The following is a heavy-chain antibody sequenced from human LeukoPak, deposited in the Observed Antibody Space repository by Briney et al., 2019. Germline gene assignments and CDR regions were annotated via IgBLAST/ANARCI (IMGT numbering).Heavy chain of an antibody. V-gene: IGHV3-53*01. D-gene: IGHD5-18*01. CDR1: EFSVGSNY. CDR3: AKVRDSSQYYFDY. CDR2: IYSGGST. J-gene: IGHJ4*02. Sequence: GGSLRLSCAASEFSVGSNYMTWVRQAPGKGLEWVSLIYSGGSTYYADSVKGRFTISRDNSKNTLYLQMNSLRAEDTAVYYCAKVRDSSQYYFDYWGQGTLVTVSS.